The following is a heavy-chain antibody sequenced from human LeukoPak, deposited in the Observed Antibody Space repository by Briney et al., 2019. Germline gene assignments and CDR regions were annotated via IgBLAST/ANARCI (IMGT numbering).Heavy chain of an antibody. J-gene: IGHJ4*02. CDR2: INHSGST. Sequence: PSETLSLTCAVYGGSLSGYYWSWIRQPPGKGLEWIGEINHSGSTNYNPSPKSRVTISVDTSKNQFSLKLSSVTAADTAVYYCARGRQTYSSSWYPFGYWGQGTLVTVSS. CDR1: GGSLSGYY. V-gene: IGHV4-34*01. CDR3: ARGRQTYSSSWYPFGY. D-gene: IGHD6-13*01.